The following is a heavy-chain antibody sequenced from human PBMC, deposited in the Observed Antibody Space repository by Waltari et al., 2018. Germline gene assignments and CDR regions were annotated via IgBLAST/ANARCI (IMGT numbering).Heavy chain of an antibody. CDR1: GGSFSGYY. D-gene: IGHD3-3*01. J-gene: IGHJ5*02. CDR3: ARVFVVGTFHNWFDP. CDR2: INHSGST. V-gene: IGHV4-34*01. Sequence: QVQLQQWGAGLLKPSETLSLTCAVYGGSFSGYYWSWIRQPPGKGLEWIGEINHSGSTNYNPSLKSRVTISVDTSKNQFSLKLSSVTAADTAVYYCARVFVVGTFHNWFDPWGQGTLVTVSS.